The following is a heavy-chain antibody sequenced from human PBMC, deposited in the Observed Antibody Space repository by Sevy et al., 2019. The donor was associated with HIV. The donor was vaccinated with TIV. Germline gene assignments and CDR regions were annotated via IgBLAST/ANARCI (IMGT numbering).Heavy chain of an antibody. CDR1: GFSFSNFG. Sequence: GGSLRLSCAASGFSFSNFGMSWVRQAPGKGLEWVLAISGCGGSTFYADSVKGRFNISRDNSKNTLYLQMSSLSAEDTSVYYCAKALVRVFYGDSIFFDYWGQRTLVTVSS. V-gene: IGHV3-23*01. CDR3: AKALVRVFYGDSIFFDY. CDR2: ISGCGGST. D-gene: IGHD4-17*01. J-gene: IGHJ4*02.